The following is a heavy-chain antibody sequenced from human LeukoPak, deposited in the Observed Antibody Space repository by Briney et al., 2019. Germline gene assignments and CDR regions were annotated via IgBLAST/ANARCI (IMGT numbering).Heavy chain of an antibody. CDR3: ARGYYDILTGYPPYFVY. D-gene: IGHD3-9*01. CDR1: GGSISSYY. V-gene: IGHV4-59*01. CDR2: IYYSGST. Sequence: SETLSLTCTVSGGSISSYYWSWIRQPPGKGLEWIGYIYYSGSTNYNPSLKSRVTISVDTSKNQFSLKLSSVTAADTAVYYCARGYYDILTGYPPYFVYWGQGTLVTVSS. J-gene: IGHJ4*02.